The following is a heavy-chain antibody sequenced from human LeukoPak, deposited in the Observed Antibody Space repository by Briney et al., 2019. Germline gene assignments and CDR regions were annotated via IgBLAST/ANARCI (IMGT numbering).Heavy chain of an antibody. J-gene: IGHJ6*02. D-gene: IGHD1-26*01. V-gene: IGHV4-59*08. Sequence: SETLSLTCTVSGGSISSYYWSWIRQPPGKGLGWIGYIYYSGSTNYNPSLKSRVTISVDTSKNQFSLKLSSVTAADTAVYYCARLQIVGATTRLFYGMDVWGQGTTVTVSS. CDR3: ARLQIVGATTRLFYGMDV. CDR1: GGSISSYY. CDR2: IYYSGST.